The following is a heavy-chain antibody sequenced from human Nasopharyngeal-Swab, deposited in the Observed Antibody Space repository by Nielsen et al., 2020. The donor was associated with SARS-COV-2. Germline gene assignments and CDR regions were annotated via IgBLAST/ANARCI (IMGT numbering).Heavy chain of an antibody. Sequence: SETLSLTCTVSGGSISSIGYYWGWIRQPPGKGLEWIGSIYYSGSTYYNPSLKSRITISVDTSKNQFSLKLNSVTAADTAVYYCARFYFGSGSARSPDYWGQGTLVTVSS. CDR2: IYYSGST. V-gene: IGHV4-39*01. CDR3: ARFYFGSGSARSPDY. J-gene: IGHJ4*02. D-gene: IGHD3-10*01. CDR1: GGSISSIGYY.